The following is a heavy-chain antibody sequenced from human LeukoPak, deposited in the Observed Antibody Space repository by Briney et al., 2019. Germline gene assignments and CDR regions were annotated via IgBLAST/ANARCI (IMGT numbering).Heavy chain of an antibody. CDR1: GFTFSSYW. V-gene: IGHV3-7*01. J-gene: IGHJ4*02. CDR3: ASVLRYFDWSFDY. CDR2: IKQDRSEK. D-gene: IGHD3-9*01. Sequence: GSLRLSCAASGFTFSSYWMSWVRQAPGKGLEWVANIKQDRSEKYYVDSVKGRFTISRDNAKNSLYLQMNSLRAEDTAVYYCASVLRYFDWSFDYWGQGTLVTVSS.